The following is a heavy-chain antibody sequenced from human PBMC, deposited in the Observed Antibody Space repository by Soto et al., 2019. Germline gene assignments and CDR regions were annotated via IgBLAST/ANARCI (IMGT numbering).Heavy chain of an antibody. D-gene: IGHD3-3*01. CDR2: IYWDDDK. Sequence: QITLNESGPTQVKPRQTLTLTCTFSGFSLTTSGVGVGWIRQSPGKAPELLALIYWDDDKRYSPSLKSRLTITKDTSKNQVVLTMADLDPADTATYYCAHRVLRTVFGLVTTTAIDFDFWGQGTPVAVSS. CDR3: AHRVLRTVFGLVTTTAIDFDF. CDR1: GFSLTTSGVG. J-gene: IGHJ4*02. V-gene: IGHV2-5*02.